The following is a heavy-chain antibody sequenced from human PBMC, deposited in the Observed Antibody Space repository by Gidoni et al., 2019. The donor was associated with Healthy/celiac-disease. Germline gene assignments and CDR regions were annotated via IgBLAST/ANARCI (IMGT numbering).Heavy chain of an antibody. Sequence: EVQLVESGGGLVQPGGSLRLSCAASGFTFSRYWMSWVRQAPGKGLEWVANIKQDGREKYYVDSVKGRFTISRDNAKNSLYLQMNSLRAEDTAVYYCARDRTARCWFDPWGQGTLVTVSS. J-gene: IGHJ5*02. D-gene: IGHD6-6*01. CDR3: ARDRTARCWFDP. CDR2: IKQDGREK. CDR1: GFTFSRYW. V-gene: IGHV3-7*01.